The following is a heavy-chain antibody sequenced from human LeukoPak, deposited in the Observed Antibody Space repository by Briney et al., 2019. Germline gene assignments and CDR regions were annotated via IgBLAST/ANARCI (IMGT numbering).Heavy chain of an antibody. CDR3: ARDRGIVGTTGYYYMDV. Sequence: AGGSLRLSCVASGFSLSDYYMSWIRQAPGKGLEWVSYIGSTIYYADSVKGRFTISRDNAKNSLYLQMNSLRAEDTAVYYCARDRGIVGTTGYYYMDVWGKGTTVTVSS. CDR2: IGSTI. CDR1: GFSLSDYY. D-gene: IGHD1-26*01. V-gene: IGHV3-11*04. J-gene: IGHJ6*03.